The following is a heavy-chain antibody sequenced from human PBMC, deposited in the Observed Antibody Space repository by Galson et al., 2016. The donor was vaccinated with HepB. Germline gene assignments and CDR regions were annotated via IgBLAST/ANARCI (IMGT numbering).Heavy chain of an antibody. Sequence: SLRLSCAASGFTSSSYGFHWVRQAPGKGLEWVAFISYDASRKYYADSVKGRFTLSRDFSKNTMSLQMNTLRGDDTDVYFCARERVPYSNSWYAFDYWGRGTLVTVSS. CDR1: GFTSSSYG. V-gene: IGHV3-30*03. CDR2: ISYDASRK. CDR3: ARERVPYSNSWYAFDY. J-gene: IGHJ4*02. D-gene: IGHD6-13*01.